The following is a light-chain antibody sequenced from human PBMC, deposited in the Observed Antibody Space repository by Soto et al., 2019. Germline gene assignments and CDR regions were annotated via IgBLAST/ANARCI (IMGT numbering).Light chain of an antibody. CDR1: SSDVGSYNL. Sequence: QSALTQPASVSGSPGQSITISCTGTSSDVGSYNLVSWYQQHPGKAPKLMIYEVSKRPSGVSNRFSVYNSGNTASLTISGLQAEDEADYYCCLSVGSSTVFGTGTKLTVL. CDR3: CLSVGSSTV. V-gene: IGLV2-23*02. CDR2: EVS. J-gene: IGLJ1*01.